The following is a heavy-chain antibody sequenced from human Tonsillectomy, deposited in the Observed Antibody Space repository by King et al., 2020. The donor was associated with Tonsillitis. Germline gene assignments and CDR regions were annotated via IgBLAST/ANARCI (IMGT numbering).Heavy chain of an antibody. V-gene: IGHV4-59*11. CDR2: VHYTGST. J-gene: IGHJ4*02. CDR1: GGSITSHY. D-gene: IGHD5-12*01. Sequence: VQLQQSGQRLVKPSETLSLTCALSGGSITSHYWTWIRQPPGEGLEWIGYVHYTGSTFYNPSLKSRVTISLDTSKKHFSLSLRSVTAADTATYFCARTPWGYAFDAWGQGGLVTVAS. CDR3: ARTPWGYAFDA.